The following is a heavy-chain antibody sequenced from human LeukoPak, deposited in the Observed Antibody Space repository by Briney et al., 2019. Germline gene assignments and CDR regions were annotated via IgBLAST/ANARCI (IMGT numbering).Heavy chain of an antibody. CDR2: IYYSGST. Sequence: SETLSLTCTVSGGSISSYYWSWIRQSPGKGLEWIGYIYYSGSTNYNPSLKSRVTISVDTSKNQFSLKLSSATAADTAVYYCARGGYSYGSLFAFDIWGQGTMVTVSS. D-gene: IGHD5-18*01. CDR1: GGSISSYY. J-gene: IGHJ3*02. CDR3: ARGGYSYGSLFAFDI. V-gene: IGHV4-59*01.